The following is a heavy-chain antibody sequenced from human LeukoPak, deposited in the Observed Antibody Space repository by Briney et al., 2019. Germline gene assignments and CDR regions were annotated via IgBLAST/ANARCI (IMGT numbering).Heavy chain of an antibody. CDR1: GSTLSSYR. CDR2: ISISGTTI. Sequence: GGSLRLSCAASGSTLSSYRMNWVRQAPGKGLEWVSHISISGTTIHYADSVKGRFTISRDSAKNSLYLQLNSLRGEDTAVYYCSTAKFDYWGQGTLLTVSS. V-gene: IGHV3-48*01. J-gene: IGHJ4*02. CDR3: STAKFDY.